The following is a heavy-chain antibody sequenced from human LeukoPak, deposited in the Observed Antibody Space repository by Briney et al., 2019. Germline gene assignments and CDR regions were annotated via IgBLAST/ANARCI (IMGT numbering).Heavy chain of an antibody. CDR3: VKESILGAVFGY. CDR2: ISWNSANV. CDR1: GFSFDDYA. J-gene: IGHJ4*02. D-gene: IGHD7-27*01. Sequence: PGGSLRLSCAASGFSFDDYAMHWVRQAPGKGLEWVSGISWNSANVAYADSVKGRFTISRDNAKNSLYLQMNSLRGDDTAFYYCVKESILGAVFGYWGQGALVTVSS. V-gene: IGHV3-9*01.